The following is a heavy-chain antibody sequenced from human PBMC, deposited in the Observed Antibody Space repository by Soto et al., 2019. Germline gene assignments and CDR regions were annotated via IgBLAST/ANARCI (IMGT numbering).Heavy chain of an antibody. CDR2: INHSGTT. D-gene: IGHD3-10*01. V-gene: IGHV4-34*01. CDR1: GGSFSGDY. Sequence: SETLSLTCAVYGGSFSGDYWTWIRQPPGKGLEWVGEINHSGTTNYNESLKSRVTISVDTSKNQFSLSLTSVIAADTAVYYCARGRITPLVRGIHRLPLFDYWGQGTQVTGSS. J-gene: IGHJ4*02. CDR3: ARGRITPLVRGIHRLPLFDY.